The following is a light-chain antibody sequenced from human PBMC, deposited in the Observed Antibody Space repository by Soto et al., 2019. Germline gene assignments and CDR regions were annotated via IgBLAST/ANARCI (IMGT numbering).Light chain of an antibody. Sequence: QSVLTQPASVSGSPGQSITISCTGTRSDIDDSDYVSWYQQHPGKAPKLIIYEVIHRPSGGSNRFSGSKSGNTASLTISRLQAEDESEYYCSSYTKGDTLVFGSGTKLTVL. CDR1: RSDIDDSDY. CDR3: SSYTKGDTLV. J-gene: IGLJ1*01. V-gene: IGLV2-14*01. CDR2: EVI.